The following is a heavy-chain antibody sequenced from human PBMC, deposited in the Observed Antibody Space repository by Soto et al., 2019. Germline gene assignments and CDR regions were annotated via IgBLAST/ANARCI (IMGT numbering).Heavy chain of an antibody. CDR3: AKECGDASWASYDS. CDR2: IGRDGINT. Sequence: EVQLVESGGVVVQPGGSLRLSCDASGFIFDDFSMHWVRQAPGKGLEWVSLIGRDGINTYYADSVKGRFTISRDNSKNSLYLQMNSLTTEVTALYYCAKECGDASWASYDSWGQGTLVTVSS. CDR1: GFIFDDFS. J-gene: IGHJ4*02. D-gene: IGHD2-2*01. V-gene: IGHV3-43*01.